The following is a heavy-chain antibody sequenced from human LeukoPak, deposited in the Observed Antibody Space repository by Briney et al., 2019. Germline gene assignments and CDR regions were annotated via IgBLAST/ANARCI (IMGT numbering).Heavy chain of an antibody. CDR2: INPNSGGT. CDR3: ARAAGGIRGYSYGTYFDY. D-gene: IGHD5-18*01. V-gene: IGHV1-2*02. J-gene: IGHJ4*02. CDR1: GYTFTGYY. Sequence: ASVKVSCKASGYTFTGYYMHWVRQAPGQGLEWMGWINPNSGGTNYAQKFQGRVTMTRDTSNSTAYMELSRLRSDDTAVYYCARAAGGIRGYSYGTYFDYWGQGTLVTVSS.